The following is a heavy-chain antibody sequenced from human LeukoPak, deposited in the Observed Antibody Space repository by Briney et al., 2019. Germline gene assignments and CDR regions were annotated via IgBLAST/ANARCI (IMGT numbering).Heavy chain of an antibody. CDR3: SRQTETWAFDY. V-gene: IGHV3-48*03. Sequence: PGGSLRLSCAAYGFTFSSYEMIWVRQAPGKGLEWVSYISSSDGTIYYADSVRGRFTISRDNAKNSLYLQMNNLRAEGTAVYYCSRQTETWAFDYWGQGTLVSVSS. J-gene: IGHJ4*02. CDR2: ISSSDGTI. CDR1: GFTFSSYE. D-gene: IGHD7-27*01.